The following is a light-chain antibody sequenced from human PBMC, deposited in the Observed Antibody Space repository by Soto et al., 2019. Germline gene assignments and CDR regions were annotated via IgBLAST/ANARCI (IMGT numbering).Light chain of an antibody. CDR3: HHYNNWPRT. Sequence: IVMTQSPASLSVSPGERATLSCRASQNVNSNLAWYQQKPGQAPRFLIYGASTSATGIPARFSGSVSGTEFTLTISSXQSEDFAVYYCHHYNNWPRTFGQGTKVDIK. V-gene: IGKV3-15*01. CDR1: QNVNSN. CDR2: GAS. J-gene: IGKJ1*01.